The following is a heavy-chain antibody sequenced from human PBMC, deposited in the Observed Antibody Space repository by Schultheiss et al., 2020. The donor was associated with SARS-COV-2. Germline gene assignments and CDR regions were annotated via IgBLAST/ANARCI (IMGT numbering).Heavy chain of an antibody. CDR2: ITPSGGDT. CDR3: ARIGRYSGSYGY. J-gene: IGHJ1*01. V-gene: IGHV1-46*01. Sequence: ASVKVSCKASGYTFTSYSMHWVRQAPGQGLEWMGIITPSGGDTTYAQKFQDRVTMTRDTSRSTVYVELSSLRSEDTAVYYCARIGRYSGSYGYWGQGTLVTVSS. CDR1: GYTFTSYS. D-gene: IGHD1-26*01.